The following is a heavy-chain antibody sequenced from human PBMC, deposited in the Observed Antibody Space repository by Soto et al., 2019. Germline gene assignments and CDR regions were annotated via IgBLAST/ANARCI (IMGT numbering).Heavy chain of an antibody. Sequence: GGSLRLSCSASGFTFSSFALSWVRQAPGMGLEWVSAISGSGDGTDYADSVKGRFTISRDNSKNTLYLQMNSLRAEDTAVYYCAGPGYSSQDYWGQGALVTVSS. CDR2: ISGSGDGT. D-gene: IGHD5-18*01. CDR1: GFTFSSFA. J-gene: IGHJ4*02. CDR3: AGPGYSSQDY. V-gene: IGHV3-23*01.